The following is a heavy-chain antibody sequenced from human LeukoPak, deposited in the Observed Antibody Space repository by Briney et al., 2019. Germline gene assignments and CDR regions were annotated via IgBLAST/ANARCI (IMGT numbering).Heavy chain of an antibody. V-gene: IGHV3-9*01. CDR1: GFTFDDYA. CDR2: ISWNSGSI. CDR3: AKAFISSSGWYASVDY. Sequence: GGSLRLSCAASGFTFDDYAMHWVRQAPGKGLEWVSGISWNSGSIGYADSVKGRFTISIDNAKNSLYLQMNSLRAEDTALYYCAKAFISSSGWYASVDYWGQGTLVTVSS. D-gene: IGHD6-19*01. J-gene: IGHJ4*02.